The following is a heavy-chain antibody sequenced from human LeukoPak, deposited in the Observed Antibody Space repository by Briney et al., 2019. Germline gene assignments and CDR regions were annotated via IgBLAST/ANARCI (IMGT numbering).Heavy chain of an antibody. V-gene: IGHV3-53*01. CDR1: GFTVRSNY. Sequence: PGGSLRLSCAASGFTVRSNYMSWVRQAPGKGLEWVSVIYSGGSTYYADSVKGRFTISRDNSKNTLYLQMNSLRAEDTAVYYCARDLFGEGGAFDIWGQGTMVTVSS. D-gene: IGHD3-10*02. J-gene: IGHJ3*02. CDR3: ARDLFGEGGAFDI. CDR2: IYSGGST.